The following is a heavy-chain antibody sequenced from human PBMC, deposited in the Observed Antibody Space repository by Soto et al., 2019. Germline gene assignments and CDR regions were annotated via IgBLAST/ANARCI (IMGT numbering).Heavy chain of an antibody. J-gene: IGHJ4*02. CDR1: GGTFSSYR. CDR3: VRDSGAKLSSS. V-gene: IGHV1-69*13. CDR2: IVPIRRTA. Sequence: SVKVSCKASGGTFSSYRINWVRQAPGQGLEWVGGIVPIRRTADYAQTFQGRVTITADESARTSYMELRSLSSQDTAVYYCVRDSGAKLSSSWGKGTLVTVSS. D-gene: IGHD6-13*01.